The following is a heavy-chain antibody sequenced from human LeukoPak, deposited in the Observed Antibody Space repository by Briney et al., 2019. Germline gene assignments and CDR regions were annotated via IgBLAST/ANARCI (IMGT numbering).Heavy chain of an antibody. J-gene: IGHJ4*02. CDR3: ASGEYSYGSTSYYFDY. D-gene: IGHD5-18*01. CDR2: IIPIFGTA. V-gene: IGHV1-69*05. Sequence: ASVKVSCKXSGGTFSSYAISWVRQAPGQGLEWMGRIIPIFGTANYAQKFQGRVTITTDESTSTAYMELSSLRSEDTAVYYCASGEYSYGSTSYYFDYWGQGTLVTVSS. CDR1: GGTFSSYA.